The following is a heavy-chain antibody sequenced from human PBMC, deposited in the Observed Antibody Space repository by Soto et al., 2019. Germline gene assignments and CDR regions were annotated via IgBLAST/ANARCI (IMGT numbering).Heavy chain of an antibody. CDR1: GFTFSSYW. V-gene: IGHV3-7*05. J-gene: IGHJ4*02. Sequence: GGSLRLSCAASGFTFSSYWMSWVRQAPGKGLEWVANIKQDGSEKYYVDSVKGRFTISRDNAKNSLYLQMNSLRAEDTAVYYCARAAITYYYDSSGYYYGYYFDYWGQGTLVTVSS. CDR3: ARAAITYYYDSSGYYYGYYFDY. D-gene: IGHD3-22*01. CDR2: IKQDGSEK.